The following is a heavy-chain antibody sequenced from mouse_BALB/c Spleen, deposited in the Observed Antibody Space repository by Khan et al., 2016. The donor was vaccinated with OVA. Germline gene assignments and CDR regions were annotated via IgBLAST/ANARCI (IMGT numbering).Heavy chain of an antibody. Sequence: QVRLQQSGPELVKPGASVKMSCKASGYIFTDYVMKWVKQRTGQGLEWIGQIYPGSDSTYYNEKFKDKATLTADRSSSTVYMQLNSLTSEDSAVYFCARGGWDVFAYWGQGTLVTVSA. J-gene: IGHJ3*01. V-gene: IGHV1-77*01. D-gene: IGHD4-1*01. CDR2: IYPGSDST. CDR1: GYIFTDYV. CDR3: ARGGWDVFAY.